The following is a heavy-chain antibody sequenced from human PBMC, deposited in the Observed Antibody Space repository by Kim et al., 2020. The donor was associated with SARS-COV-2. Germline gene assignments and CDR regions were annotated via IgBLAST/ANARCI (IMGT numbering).Heavy chain of an antibody. Sequence: SETLSLTCTVSGGPVSSGSYYWSWIRQPPGKGLEWIGYIYYSGSTNYNPSPKSRVTIPVDTSKNQFSLKLSSVTAADTAVYYCAILVYYDSSGYYYLSAFDTWGQGTMVTVSS. CDR1: GGPVSSGSYY. CDR3: AILVYYDSSGYYYLSAFDT. V-gene: IGHV4-61*01. J-gene: IGHJ3*02. CDR2: IYYSGST. D-gene: IGHD3-22*01.